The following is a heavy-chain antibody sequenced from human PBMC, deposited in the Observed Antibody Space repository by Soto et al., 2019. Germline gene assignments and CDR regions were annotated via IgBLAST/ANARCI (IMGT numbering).Heavy chain of an antibody. CDR1: GKSIRSAGYY. V-gene: IGHV4-31*11. J-gene: IGHJ3*01. Sequence: QVQLQETGPGLVKPSQTLSLTCGVSGKSIRSAGYYWTWIRQRPGKGLEWIGHISYFGDTHYSPSLTSRVTISLDPSKNQFSLDLTSVKAADTAVYYCATSPPGDNDAFDVWGQGTLVSVSS. D-gene: IGHD4-17*01. CDR2: ISYFGDT. CDR3: ATSPPGDNDAFDV.